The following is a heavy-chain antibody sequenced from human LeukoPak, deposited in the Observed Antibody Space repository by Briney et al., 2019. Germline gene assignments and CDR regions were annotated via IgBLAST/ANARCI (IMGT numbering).Heavy chain of an antibody. V-gene: IGHV3-74*03. J-gene: IGHJ4*02. Sequence: PGWSLRLSCAASGFTFNRYWMHWVRQVTGKGLVWVSRINSDGSSTTYADSVKGRFTISRDNAKNSLYLQMNCLRAEDTAVYYCARVYYDYVWGSYRYDYWGQGTLVTVSS. CDR3: ARVYYDYVWGSYRYDY. CDR2: INSDGSST. CDR1: GFTFNRYW. D-gene: IGHD3-16*02.